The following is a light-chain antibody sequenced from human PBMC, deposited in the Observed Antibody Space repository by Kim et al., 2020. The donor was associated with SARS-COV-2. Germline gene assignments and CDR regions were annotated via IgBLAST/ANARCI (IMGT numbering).Light chain of an antibody. CDR2: WAS. CDR3: QQYYSTPLT. CDR1: QSVLYSSNHQNY. J-gene: IGKJ4*01. V-gene: IGKV4-1*01. Sequence: ATINCKSSQSVLYSSNHQNYLAWYQQKPGQPPMLLIYWASTRESGVPDRYCGSGSVTDFTLTISSLQAEDVAVYYCQQYYSTPLTFGGGTKVDIK.